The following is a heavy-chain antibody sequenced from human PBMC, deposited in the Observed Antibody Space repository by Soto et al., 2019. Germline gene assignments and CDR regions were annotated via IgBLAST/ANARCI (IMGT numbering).Heavy chain of an antibody. Sequence: SETLSLTCTVSGGSISSGGYYWSWIRQHPGKGLEWIGYIYYSGSTYYNPSLKSRVTISVDTSKNQFSLKLSSVTAADTAVYYCARLNTYYDSSGYSIDYWGQRTLVPVSS. D-gene: IGHD3-22*01. CDR1: GGSISSGGYY. CDR3: ARLNTYYDSSGYSIDY. CDR2: IYYSGST. V-gene: IGHV4-31*03. J-gene: IGHJ4*02.